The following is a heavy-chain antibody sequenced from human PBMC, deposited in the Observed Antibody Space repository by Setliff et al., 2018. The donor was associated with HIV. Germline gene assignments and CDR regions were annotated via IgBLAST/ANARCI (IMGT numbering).Heavy chain of an antibody. CDR1: GYSINSGFS. CDR3: ARPRRVRSRAWYWFDI. D-gene: IGHD6-19*01. J-gene: IGHJ5*02. V-gene: IGHV4-38-2*01. CDR2: IYQSGSI. Sequence: PSETLSLTCAASGYSINSGFSRAWIRQPPGQGPQWIGSIYQSGSIYYNPSLQSRVPISVDSSKNQFSLNLFSGTAADTAVYYCARPRRVRSRAWYWFDIWGQGTLVTVSS.